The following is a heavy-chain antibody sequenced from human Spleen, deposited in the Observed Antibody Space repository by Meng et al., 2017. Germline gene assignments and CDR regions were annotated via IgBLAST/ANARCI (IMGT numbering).Heavy chain of an antibody. D-gene: IGHD3-22*01. J-gene: IGHJ3*02. V-gene: IGHV1-69*06. Sequence: SVKVSCKASGGTFSSYAISWVRQAPGQGLEWMGGIIPIFGTANYAQKFQGRVTITADKSTSTAYMELSSLRSEDTAVYYCATSLPYYYGSSGYLSTLTLGAFDIWGQGTMVTVSS. CDR2: IIPIFGTA. CDR1: GGTFSSYA. CDR3: ATSLPYYYGSSGYLSTLTLGAFDI.